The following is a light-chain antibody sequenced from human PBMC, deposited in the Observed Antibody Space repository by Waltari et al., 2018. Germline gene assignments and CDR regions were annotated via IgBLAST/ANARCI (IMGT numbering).Light chain of an antibody. J-gene: IGKJ2*01. CDR1: QSVRSN. CDR3: QQYNDWPPSYT. Sequence: PGERVTLSCRASQSVRSNLAWYKQKPGQAPRLLIYGTSTRATGIPARFSGSGSGTEFILTITRVQSGDFAVYYCQQYNDWPPSYTFGQGTRLEIK. CDR2: GTS. V-gene: IGKV3-15*01.